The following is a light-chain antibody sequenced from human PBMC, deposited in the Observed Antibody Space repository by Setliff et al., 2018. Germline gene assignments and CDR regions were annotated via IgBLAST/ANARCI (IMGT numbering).Light chain of an antibody. J-gene: IGLJ1*01. Sequence: QSALTQPHSVSGSPGQSVTISCTGTRKDVGAYNYVSWYQQHPGKAPRLIIYEVTKRPSGVPDRFSGSNSGNTASLTVSGLQAEDEADYYCTFYSGSNNFFFGSGTKVTVL. CDR3: TFYSGSNNFF. CDR1: RKDVGAYNY. V-gene: IGLV2-8*01. CDR2: EVT.